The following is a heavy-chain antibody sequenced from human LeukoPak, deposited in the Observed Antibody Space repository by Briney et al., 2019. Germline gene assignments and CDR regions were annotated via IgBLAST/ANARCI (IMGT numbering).Heavy chain of an antibody. CDR2: INAGNGNT. J-gene: IGHJ5*02. CDR3: ARGGRWLQNNWFDP. D-gene: IGHD5-24*01. Sequence: GASVKVSCKASGYTFTSYAMHWVRQAPGQRLEWMGWINAGNGNTKYSQKFQGRVTMTRNTSISTAYMELSSLRSEDTAVYYCARGGRWLQNNWFDPWGQGTLVTVSS. V-gene: IGHV1-3*01. CDR1: GYTFTSYA.